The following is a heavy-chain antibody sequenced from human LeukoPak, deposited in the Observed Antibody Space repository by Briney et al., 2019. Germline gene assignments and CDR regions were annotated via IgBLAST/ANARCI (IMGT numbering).Heavy chain of an antibody. Sequence: GASVKVSCKASGYTFTDYYILWVRQAPGQGLEWMGWLNPNSGGTYYPQKFQGRVTMTRDTSISTAYIELSRLRSDDTAVYYCAREPRITIFGVVKPFDYWGQGTLVTVSS. CDR2: LNPNSGGT. V-gene: IGHV1-2*02. CDR3: AREPRITIFGVVKPFDY. D-gene: IGHD3-3*01. J-gene: IGHJ4*02. CDR1: GYTFTDYY.